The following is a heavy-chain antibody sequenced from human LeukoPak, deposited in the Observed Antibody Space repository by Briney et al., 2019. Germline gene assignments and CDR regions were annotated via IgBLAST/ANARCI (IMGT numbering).Heavy chain of an antibody. Sequence: SVKVSCKASGGTFSRYAISWVRQAPGQGLEWMGGIIPIFGTANYAQKFQGRVTITADKSTSTAYMELSSLRSEDTAVYYCARDTAMVRSYGMDVWGKGTTVTVSS. V-gene: IGHV1-69*06. CDR2: IIPIFGTA. CDR1: GGTFSRYA. J-gene: IGHJ6*04. D-gene: IGHD5-18*01. CDR3: ARDTAMVRSYGMDV.